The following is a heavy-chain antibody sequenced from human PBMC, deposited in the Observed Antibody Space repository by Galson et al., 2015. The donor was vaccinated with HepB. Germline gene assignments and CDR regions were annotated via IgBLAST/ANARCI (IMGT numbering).Heavy chain of an antibody. J-gene: IGHJ4*02. CDR1: GFTFSNAW. D-gene: IGHD3-16*01. CDR2: IKSKIDGGTT. V-gene: IGHV3-15*01. CDR3: AKDALGAAWGLVDY. Sequence: TLRLSCAASGFTFSNAWVSWVRQAPGKGLEWVGHIKSKIDGGTTDYAAPVKGRFTISRDDSKNTLYLQMNSLKAEDTAVYYCAKDALGAAWGLVDYWGQGTLVTVSS.